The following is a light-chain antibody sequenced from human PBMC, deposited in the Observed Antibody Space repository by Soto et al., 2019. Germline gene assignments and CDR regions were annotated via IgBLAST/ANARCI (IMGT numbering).Light chain of an antibody. J-gene: IGKJ1*01. CDR1: QGIRND. CDR3: QQSYDPPPT. V-gene: IGKV1-17*01. CDR2: DAS. Sequence: DIQLPPSPSSLSASVGDRVTITCRASQGIRNDLGWYQQKPGRAPKRLIYDASNLQSGVPSRFSGSGSGTEFTLTISSLQPEDFATYFCQQSYDPPPTFGQGTKVDIK.